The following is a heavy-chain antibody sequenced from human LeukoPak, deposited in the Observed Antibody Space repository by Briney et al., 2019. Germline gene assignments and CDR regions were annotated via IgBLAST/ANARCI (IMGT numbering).Heavy chain of an antibody. V-gene: IGHV3-7*01. J-gene: IGHJ4*02. CDR2: IKPDGSEK. CDR3: ARDIWRGARAHDY. CDR1: GFTFTNYW. Sequence: GGSLRLSCAASGFTFTNYWMSWVRQAPGKGLEWVAKIKPDGSEKYYVDSVKGRFTISRDNAKNSLYLQMNSLRAEDTAVYYCARDIWRGARAHDYWGQGTLVTVSS. D-gene: IGHD1-26*01.